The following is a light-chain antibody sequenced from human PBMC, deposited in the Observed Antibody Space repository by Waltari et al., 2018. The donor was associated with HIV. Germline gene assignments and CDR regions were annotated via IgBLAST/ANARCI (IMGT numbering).Light chain of an antibody. CDR3: QQSYSTLMYT. V-gene: IGKV1-39*01. CDR2: GAS. CDR1: QSISTY. Sequence: DIQMTQSPSSLSASVGDRVTITCRASQSISTYLNWYPEKPGKAPNLLIYGASSLHSGVPSRFSGSGSGTEFTLTISSLQLEDFATYYCQQSYSTLMYTFGQGTKLEIK. J-gene: IGKJ2*01.